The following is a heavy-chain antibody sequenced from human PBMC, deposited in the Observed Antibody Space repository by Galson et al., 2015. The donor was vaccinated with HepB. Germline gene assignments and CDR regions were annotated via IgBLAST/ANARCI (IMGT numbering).Heavy chain of an antibody. CDR1: GFTFSTYS. D-gene: IGHD3-22*01. CDR3: ARDMGYLDY. CDR2: ISYDGSNT. Sequence: SLRLSCAAAGFTFSTYSLHWVRQAPGKGLEWVALISYDGSNTYYADSVKGRFTISRDNSENTLFLQMNSLRAEDTAVYYCARDMGYLDYWGQGTLVTVSS. J-gene: IGHJ4*02. V-gene: IGHV3-30-3*01.